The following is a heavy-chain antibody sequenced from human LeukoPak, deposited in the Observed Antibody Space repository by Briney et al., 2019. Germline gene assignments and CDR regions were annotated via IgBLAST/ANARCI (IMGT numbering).Heavy chain of an antibody. CDR3: AREHCSGGSCYSPVTAIYYGMDV. Sequence: GGSLRLSCAASGFTFSSYEMNWVRQAPGKGLEWVSYISSSGSTIYYADSVKGRFTISRDNAKNSLYLQMNSLRAEDTAVYYCAREHCSGGSCYSPVTAIYYGMDVWGQGPTVTVSS. CDR1: GFTFSSYE. V-gene: IGHV3-48*03. CDR2: ISSSGSTI. D-gene: IGHD2-15*01. J-gene: IGHJ6*02.